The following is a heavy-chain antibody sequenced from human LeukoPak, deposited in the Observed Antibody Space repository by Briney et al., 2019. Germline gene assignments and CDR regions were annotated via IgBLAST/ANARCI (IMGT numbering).Heavy chain of an antibody. D-gene: IGHD6-13*01. V-gene: IGHV3-74*01. Sequence: PGGSLTLSCAASGFTFSSYWLHWVRQAPGKGLVWVSRINSDGSSTTYADSVKGRFTISRDNAKNTLYLQMNRLGAEDTVVYYWAREESAAGAADYWGQGTLVTVAS. J-gene: IGHJ4*02. CDR3: AREESAAGAADY. CDR1: GFTFSSYW. CDR2: INSDGSST.